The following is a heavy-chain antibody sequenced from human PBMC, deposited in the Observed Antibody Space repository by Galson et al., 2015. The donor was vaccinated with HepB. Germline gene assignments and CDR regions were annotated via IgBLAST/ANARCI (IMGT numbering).Heavy chain of an antibody. CDR1: GGSISSSSYY. Sequence: SETLSLTCTVSGGSISSSSYYWGWLRQPPGKGLEWIGSLYHDGTTYYTPSLKSRVTISSDTSRNHLYLNLSSVTAADTAIYYCSEKINDYWGQGTLVTVSS. V-gene: IGHV4-39*02. CDR3: SEKINDY. CDR2: LYHDGTT. J-gene: IGHJ4*02.